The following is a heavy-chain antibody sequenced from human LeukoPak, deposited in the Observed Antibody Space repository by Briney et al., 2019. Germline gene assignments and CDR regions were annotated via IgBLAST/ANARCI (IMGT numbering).Heavy chain of an antibody. Sequence: GESLKISCKVSGYSFSTYWIGWVRQMPGKDLEWMGIIYLRETDTRYSLSFHGHVTISADKSISTAYMQWSSLKASDTAMYYCARLVSLQRFDYWGQGTLVTVSS. CDR2: IYLRETDT. CDR1: GYSFSTYW. V-gene: IGHV5-51*01. D-gene: IGHD1-1*01. CDR3: ARLVSLQRFDY. J-gene: IGHJ4*02.